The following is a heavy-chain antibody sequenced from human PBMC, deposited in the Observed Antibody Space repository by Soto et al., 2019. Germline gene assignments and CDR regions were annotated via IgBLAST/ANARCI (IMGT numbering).Heavy chain of an antibody. CDR1: GFTFSSYS. CDR2: ITVSSTYI. Sequence: GGSLRLSCAASGFTFSSYSMHWIRQAPGKGLEWVSSITVSSTYIFYSDSVKGRFTISRDNAKNSLYLQMNSLRAEDTAIYYCAGGQEYTSLTSTSCSYDGVAVSGQGTTVTVSS. D-gene: IGHD3-16*01. V-gene: IGHV3-21*01. CDR3: AGGQEYTSLTSTSCSYDGVAV. J-gene: IGHJ6*02.